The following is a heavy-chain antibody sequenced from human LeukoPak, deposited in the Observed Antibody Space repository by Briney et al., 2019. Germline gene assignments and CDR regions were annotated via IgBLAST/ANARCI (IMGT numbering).Heavy chain of an antibody. J-gene: IGHJ4*02. CDR3: ARGTD. CDR2: INHSGST. CDR1: GGSFIGNY. Sequence: PSETLSHTCAVYGGSFIGNYWRWIRHPPGKGLEWIEEINHSGSTIYIPSLKSRVTISVNTSKNQFSLKLSSVTAADTAVYYCARGTDWGQGTLVTVSS. V-gene: IGHV4-34*01.